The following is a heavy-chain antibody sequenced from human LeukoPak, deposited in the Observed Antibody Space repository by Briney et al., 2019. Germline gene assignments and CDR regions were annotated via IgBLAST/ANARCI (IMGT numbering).Heavy chain of an antibody. J-gene: IGHJ4*02. CDR3: AREQGLGVDY. CDR2: INHSGST. V-gene: IGHV4-34*01. D-gene: IGHD6-19*01. Sequence: SETLSLTCAVYGGSFSGYYWSWIRQPPGKGLEWIGEINHSGSTNYNPSLKSRVTISVDTSKNQFSLKLSSVTAADTAVYYCAREQGLGVDYWGQGTLVTVSS. CDR1: GGSFSGYY.